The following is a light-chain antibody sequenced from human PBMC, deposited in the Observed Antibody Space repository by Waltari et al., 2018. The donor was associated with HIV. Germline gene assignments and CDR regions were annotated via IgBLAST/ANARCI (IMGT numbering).Light chain of an antibody. CDR1: SSDVGNYNL. CDR2: DVS. CDR3: CSYAGKSTYV. Sequence: QSALTQAASVSGSPGQSITISCNVTSSDVGNYNLISWYQQYTGKVPKVVIFDVSKRPSGVSNRFSASKSGNTASLTISGLQPEDEADYYCCSYAGKSTYVFGSGTKVTVL. V-gene: IGLV2-23*02. J-gene: IGLJ1*01.